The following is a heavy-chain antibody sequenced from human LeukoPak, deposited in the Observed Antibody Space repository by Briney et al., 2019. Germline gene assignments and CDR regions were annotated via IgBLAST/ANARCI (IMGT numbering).Heavy chain of an antibody. CDR3: AKEEQQFDYFDY. CDR2: IQHSGLT. Sequence: PSQTLSLTCAVSGGSVSSDDYYWSWIRQRPGKGLEWIGYIQHSGLTYFNPSLKSRISLSIDTSKNQVSLKLSSVTAADTAVYYCAKEEQQFDYFDYWGQGTLVTVSS. J-gene: IGHJ4*02. D-gene: IGHD6-6*01. V-gene: IGHV4-31*11. CDR1: GGSVSSDDYY.